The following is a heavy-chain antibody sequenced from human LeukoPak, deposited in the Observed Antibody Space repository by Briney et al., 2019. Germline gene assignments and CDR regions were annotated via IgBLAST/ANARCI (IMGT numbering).Heavy chain of an antibody. CDR1: GASISSTTYY. CDR2: IYYSAST. V-gene: IGHV4-39*01. CDR3: ARHVAGSSSWYPRDAFDI. D-gene: IGHD6-13*01. J-gene: IGHJ3*02. Sequence: PSETLSLTCTVSGASISSTTYYWGWIRQPPGKGLEWIGSIYYSASTYYNPSLKSRVTISVDTSKKQVSPKLSSVTAADTAVYYCARHVAGSSSWYPRDAFDIWGQGTMVTVSS.